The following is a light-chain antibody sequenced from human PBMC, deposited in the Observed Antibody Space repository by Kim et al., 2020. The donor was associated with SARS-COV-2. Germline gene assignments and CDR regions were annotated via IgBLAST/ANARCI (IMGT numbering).Light chain of an antibody. V-gene: IGLV2-14*03. J-gene: IGLJ3*02. CDR3: SSYTTTTTRV. Sequence: QAVLTQPASVSGSPGQSITISCTGTSSNVGGYNYVSWYQQHPGKAPKLMIYDVGTRPSGVSDRFSVSKSGNTASLTISGLQTEDEADYYCSSYTTTTTRVFGGGTQLTVL. CDR2: DVG. CDR1: SSNVGGYNY.